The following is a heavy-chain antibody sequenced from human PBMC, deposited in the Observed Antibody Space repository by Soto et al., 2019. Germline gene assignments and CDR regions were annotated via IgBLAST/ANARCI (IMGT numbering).Heavy chain of an antibody. Sequence: QVQLQESGPGLVKPSETLSLTCTVSGGSISSYYWSWIRQPPGKGLEWVGYINYSGSTNYNPSLKTPVTISVATSKTQFSLKLSSVTAADTAVYYCARRWGRTFAYCAQGTLVTVSS. V-gene: IGHV4-59*08. J-gene: IGHJ4*02. CDR2: INYSGST. D-gene: IGHD7-27*01. CDR1: GGSISSYY. CDR3: ARRWGRTFAY.